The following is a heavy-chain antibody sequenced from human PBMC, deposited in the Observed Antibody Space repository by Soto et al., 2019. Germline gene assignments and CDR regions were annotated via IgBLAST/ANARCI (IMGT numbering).Heavy chain of an antibody. CDR2: ISGYNGNT. V-gene: IGHV1-18*01. J-gene: IGHJ4*02. CDR1: VYTFTNYG. Sequence: QVQLVQSGPEVRKPGASVKVSCKAAVYTFTNYGITWVRQAPGQGPEWMGWISGYNGNTNFAQKFQGRVTMTTDTSTSTAYMELRSLRSDDTAVYYCARGVDSSVGYFDFWGQGTLVTVSS. D-gene: IGHD3-22*01. CDR3: ARGVDSSVGYFDF.